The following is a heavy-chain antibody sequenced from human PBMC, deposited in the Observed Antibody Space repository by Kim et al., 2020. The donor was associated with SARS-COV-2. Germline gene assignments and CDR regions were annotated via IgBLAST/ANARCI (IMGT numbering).Heavy chain of an antibody. CDR2: IYYSGST. CDR3: ARARITMIVVVKYFDY. V-gene: IGHV4-31*03. D-gene: IGHD3-22*01. J-gene: IGHJ4*02. CDR1: GGSISSGGYY. Sequence: SETLSLTCTVSGGSISSGGYYWSWIRQHPGKGLEWLGYIYYSGSTYYNPSLKSRVPISVDTSKNQFSLKLSSVTAADTAVYYCARARITMIVVVKYFDYWGQGTLVTVSS.